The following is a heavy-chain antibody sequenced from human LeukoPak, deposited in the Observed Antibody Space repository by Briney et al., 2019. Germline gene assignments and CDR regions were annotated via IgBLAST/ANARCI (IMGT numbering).Heavy chain of an antibody. CDR3: AGGIAAPPGPYYFDY. D-gene: IGHD6-13*01. CDR1: GGSISSYY. J-gene: IGHJ4*02. V-gene: IGHV4-34*01. CDR2: INHSGST. Sequence: SEALSLTCTVSGGSISSYYWSWIRQPPGKGLEWIGEINHSGSTNYNPSLKSRVTISVDTSKNQFSLKLSSVTAADTAVYYCAGGIAAPPGPYYFDYWGQGTLVTVSS.